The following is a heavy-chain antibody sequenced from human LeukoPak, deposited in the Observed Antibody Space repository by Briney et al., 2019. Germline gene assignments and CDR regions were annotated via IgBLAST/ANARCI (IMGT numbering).Heavy chain of an antibody. Sequence: SETLSLTCTVSGCSISSSSYYWGCIRQPPGKGLEGIVSIYYSGSTYYNPSLKSRVTILVDTSKNQFSLKLSSVTAADTAVYYCARSPKGSSSWYRNQYYFDYGGQGTLVTVSS. J-gene: IGHJ4*02. V-gene: IGHV4-39*07. CDR2: IYYSGST. D-gene: IGHD6-13*01. CDR1: GCSISSSSYY. CDR3: ARSPKGSSSWYRNQYYFDY.